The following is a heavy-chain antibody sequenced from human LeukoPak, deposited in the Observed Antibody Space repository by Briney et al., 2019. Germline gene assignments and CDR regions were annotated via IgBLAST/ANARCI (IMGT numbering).Heavy chain of an antibody. CDR3: ARHRRYSSSGYGY. CDR2: IYYSGRT. J-gene: IGHJ4*02. D-gene: IGHD6-13*01. Sequence: PSETLSLTCTVSGGSISSSSYYWGWIRQPPGKGLEWIGSIYYSGRTYYNPSLKSRITISVDTSKNQFSLKLSSVTAADTAVYYCARHRRYSSSGYGYWGQGTLVTVSS. CDR1: GGSISSSSYY. V-gene: IGHV4-39*01.